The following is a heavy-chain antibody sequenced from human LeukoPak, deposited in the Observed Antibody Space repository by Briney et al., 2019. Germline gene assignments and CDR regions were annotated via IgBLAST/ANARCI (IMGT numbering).Heavy chain of an antibody. CDR1: GFIFSTYG. V-gene: IGHV3-33*01. J-gene: IGHJ3*02. Sequence: GGSLRLSCAASGFIFSTYGMHWVRQAPGKGLEWVAIIWYDGTNKKYVDSVKGRFTISRDNSKNTLYLQMNSLRVEDTAVYYCVRDGGELEADGFDIWGKGTMVTVSS. CDR3: VRDGGELEADGFDI. CDR2: IWYDGTNK. D-gene: IGHD2-21*01.